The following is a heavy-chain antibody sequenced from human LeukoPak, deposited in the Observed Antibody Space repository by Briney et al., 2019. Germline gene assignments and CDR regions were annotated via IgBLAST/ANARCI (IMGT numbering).Heavy chain of an antibody. Sequence: PSETLSLTCPVSGYSISSGYYWGWIRQPPGKGLEWIGSIYHSGSTYYNPSLKSRVTISVDTSKNQFSLKLSSVTAADTAVYYCARLSHYYGSGSYTPWGQGTLVTVSS. J-gene: IGHJ5*02. CDR2: IYHSGST. CDR1: GYSISSGYY. D-gene: IGHD3-10*01. V-gene: IGHV4-38-2*01. CDR3: ARLSHYYGSGSYTP.